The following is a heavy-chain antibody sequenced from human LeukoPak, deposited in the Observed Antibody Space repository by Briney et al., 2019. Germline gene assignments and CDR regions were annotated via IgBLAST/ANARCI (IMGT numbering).Heavy chain of an antibody. J-gene: IGHJ4*02. CDR3: ASLGEQWLVQYLHY. V-gene: IGHV3-23*01. D-gene: IGHD6-19*01. CDR1: GFTFSSYG. Sequence: GGSLRLSCAASGFTFSSYGMSWVRQAPGKGLEWVSAISGSGGSTYYADSVKGRFTISRDNAKNSLYLQMNSLRAEDTAVYYCASLGEQWLVQYLHYWGQGTLVTVSS. CDR2: ISGSGGST.